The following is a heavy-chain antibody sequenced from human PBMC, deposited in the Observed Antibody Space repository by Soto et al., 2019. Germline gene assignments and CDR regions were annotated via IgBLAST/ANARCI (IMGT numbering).Heavy chain of an antibody. CDR3: ARDNSVAARRGNAY. J-gene: IGHJ4*02. V-gene: IGHV1-18*01. Sequence: GASVKVSCKASGYTFTSYGISWVRQAPGQGLEWMGWISAYNGNTNYAQKLQGRVTMTTDTSTSTAYMELRSLRSDDTAVYYCARDNSVAARRGNAYWGQGTLVTVSS. CDR2: ISAYNGNT. CDR1: GYTFTSYG. D-gene: IGHD6-6*01.